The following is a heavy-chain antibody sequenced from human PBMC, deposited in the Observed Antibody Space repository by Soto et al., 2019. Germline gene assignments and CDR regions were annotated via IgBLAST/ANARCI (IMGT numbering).Heavy chain of an antibody. CDR2: IYTSGSP. CDR1: GGSISSYY. CDR3: ARATLDYGDYGYFDT. J-gene: IGHJ4*02. D-gene: IGHD4-17*01. V-gene: IGHV4-4*07. Sequence: QVQLQESGPGLVKPSETLSLTCTVSGGSISSYYWSWIRQPAGKGLEWIGRIYTSGSPNYNPSLKSRVTMSVDTSKNQFSLKLSSVTAADTAVYYGARATLDYGDYGYFDTWGQGTLVTVSS.